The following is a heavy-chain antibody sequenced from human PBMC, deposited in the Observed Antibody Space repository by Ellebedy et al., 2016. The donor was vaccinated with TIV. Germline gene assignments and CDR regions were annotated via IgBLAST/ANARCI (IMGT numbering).Heavy chain of an antibody. Sequence: SLKISXAASGFTFDDYAMHWVRQAPGKGLEWVSGISWNSGSIGYADSVKGRFTISRDNAKNSLYLQMNSLRAEDTAVYYCARRYMDVWGKGTTVTVSS. CDR3: ARRYMDV. J-gene: IGHJ6*03. CDR2: ISWNSGSI. CDR1: GFTFDDYA. V-gene: IGHV3-9*01.